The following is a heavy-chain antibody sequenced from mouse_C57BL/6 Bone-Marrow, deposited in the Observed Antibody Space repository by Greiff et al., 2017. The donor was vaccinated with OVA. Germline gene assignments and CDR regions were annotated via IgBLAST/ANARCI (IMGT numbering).Heavy chain of an antibody. Sequence: EVKLVESGGGLVQPKGSLKLSCAASGFSFNTYAMNWVRQAPGKGLEWVARIRSKSNNYATYYADSVKDRFTISRDDSESMLYLQMNNLKTEDTAMYYCVRTDQAWFAYWGQGTLVTVSA. V-gene: IGHV10-1*01. CDR1: GFSFNTYA. CDR2: IRSKSNNYAT. CDR3: VRTDQAWFAY. J-gene: IGHJ3*01.